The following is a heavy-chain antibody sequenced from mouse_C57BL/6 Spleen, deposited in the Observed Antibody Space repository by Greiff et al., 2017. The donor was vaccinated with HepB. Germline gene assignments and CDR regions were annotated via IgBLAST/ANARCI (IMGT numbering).Heavy chain of an antibody. V-gene: IGHV1-47*01. CDR2: FHPYNDDT. CDR1: GYTFTTYP. Sequence: VKLVESGAELVKPGASVKMSCKASGYTFTTYPIEWMKQNHGKSLEWIGNFHPYNDDTKYNEKFKGKATLTVEKSSSTVYLELSRLTSDDSAVYYCALSNGNYGSYWYFDVWGTGTTVTVSS. CDR3: ALSNGNYGSYWYFDV. D-gene: IGHD2-1*01. J-gene: IGHJ1*03.